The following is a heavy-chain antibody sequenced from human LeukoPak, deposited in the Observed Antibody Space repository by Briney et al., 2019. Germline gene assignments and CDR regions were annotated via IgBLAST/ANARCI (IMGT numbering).Heavy chain of an antibody. V-gene: IGHV4-4*07. CDR3: ARLRYSGYDRWDIWFDP. CDR1: GGSISSYY. D-gene: IGHD5-12*01. J-gene: IGHJ5*02. Sequence: PSETLSLTCTVSGGSISSYYWSWIRQPAGKGLEWIGRIYTSGSTNYNPSLKSRVTMSVDTSKNQFSLKLSSVTAADTAVYYCARLRYSGYDRWDIWFDPWGQGTLSPSPQ. CDR2: IYTSGST.